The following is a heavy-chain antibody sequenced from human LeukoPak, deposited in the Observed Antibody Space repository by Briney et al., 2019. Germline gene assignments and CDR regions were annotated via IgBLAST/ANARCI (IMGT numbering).Heavy chain of an antibody. Sequence: GGSLRLSCAASGFTFSSYSMNWVRQAPGKGLEWVSSISSSSSYIYYADSVKGRFTISRDNAKNSLYLQMNSLRAEDTAVYYCATPGGYSSSPIDYWGQGTLVTVSS. CDR1: GFTFSSYS. CDR3: ATPGGYSSSPIDY. J-gene: IGHJ4*02. D-gene: IGHD6-6*01. V-gene: IGHV3-21*01. CDR2: ISSSSSYI.